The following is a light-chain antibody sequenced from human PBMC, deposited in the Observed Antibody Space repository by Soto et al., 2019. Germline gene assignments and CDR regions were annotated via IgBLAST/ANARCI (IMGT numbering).Light chain of an antibody. V-gene: IGKV3-11*01. CDR2: YAS. CDR1: QSVSSY. J-gene: IGKJ5*01. Sequence: EIVLTQSPDTLSLSPLERTPLXCRASQSVSSYLAWYQQRPGQAPRLLINYASRRATGIPDRISGSGSGADFTPTISTLEPEEFAVYYCQQRSSWPITFGQGTRLEIK. CDR3: QQRSSWPIT.